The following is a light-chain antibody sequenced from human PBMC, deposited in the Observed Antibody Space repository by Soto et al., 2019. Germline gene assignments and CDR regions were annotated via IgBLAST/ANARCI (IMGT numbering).Light chain of an antibody. V-gene: IGKV3-20*01. J-gene: IGKJ4*01. CDR1: QSVSSSY. Sequence: EFVLTQSPGTLSLSPGERATLSCRASQSVSSSYLAWYQQKPGQAPRILIYVASTRATGIPDRFSGSGSGTDFTLTISRLEPEDFALYYCQPYGSSPPLTFGGGTKVEIK. CDR3: QPYGSSPPLT. CDR2: VAS.